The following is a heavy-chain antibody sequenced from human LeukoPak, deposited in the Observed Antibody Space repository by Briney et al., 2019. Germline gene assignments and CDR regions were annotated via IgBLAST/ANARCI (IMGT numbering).Heavy chain of an antibody. D-gene: IGHD6-6*01. J-gene: IGHJ6*03. V-gene: IGHV3-30*02. CDR3: ARVGQLVRYYYMDV. CDR2: IRYDGSNK. Sequence: QPGGSLRLSCAASGFTFSSYGMHWVRQAPGKGLEWVAFIRYDGSNKYYADSVKGRFTISRDNSKNTLYLQMNSLRAEDTAVYYCARVGQLVRYYYMDVWGKGTTVTVSS. CDR1: GFTFSSYG.